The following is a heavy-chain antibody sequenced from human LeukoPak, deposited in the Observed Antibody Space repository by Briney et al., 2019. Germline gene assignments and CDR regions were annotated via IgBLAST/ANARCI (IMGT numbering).Heavy chain of an antibody. D-gene: IGHD5-18*01. V-gene: IGHV3-13*01. CDR1: GFTFSSDD. Sequence: GGSLRLSCAASGFTFSSDDMHWVRQATGKGLEWVSAIGTAGDTYYPGSVKGRFTISRENAKNSLYLQMNSLRAGDTAVYYCARAHRYSYGLDAFDIWGQGTMVTVSS. J-gene: IGHJ3*02. CDR3: ARAHRYSYGLDAFDI. CDR2: IGTAGDT.